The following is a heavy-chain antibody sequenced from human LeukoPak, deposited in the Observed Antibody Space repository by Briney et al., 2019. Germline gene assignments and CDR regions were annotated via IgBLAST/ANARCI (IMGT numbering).Heavy chain of an antibody. D-gene: IGHD3-22*01. J-gene: IGHJ6*02. CDR3: ASRDSSGYYYEDYYYYGMDV. Sequence: GGSLRLSCAASGFAVSSSYMSWVRQAPGKGLEWVSIIYSSGSTYYADSVKGRFTISRDNSKNTLYLQMNSLRAEDTAVYYCASRDSSGYYYEDYYYYGMDVWGQGTTVTVSS. CDR2: IYSSGST. CDR1: GFAVSSSY. V-gene: IGHV3-53*01.